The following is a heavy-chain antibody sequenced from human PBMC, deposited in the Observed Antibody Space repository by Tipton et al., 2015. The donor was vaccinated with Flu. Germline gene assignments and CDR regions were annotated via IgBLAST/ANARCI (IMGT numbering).Heavy chain of an antibody. CDR1: GDSVSSNSAA. CDR2: TYYRSKWYN. Sequence: LVKPTQTLSLTCAISGDSVSSNSAAWNWIRQSPSRGLEWLGRTYYRSKWYNDYAVSVKSRITINPDTSKNQFSLQLNSVTPEDTAVYYCARAGLGRGYSGYDFNFDYWGQGTLVTVSS. J-gene: IGHJ4*02. D-gene: IGHD5-12*01. V-gene: IGHV6-1*01. CDR3: ARAGLGRGYSGYDFNFDY.